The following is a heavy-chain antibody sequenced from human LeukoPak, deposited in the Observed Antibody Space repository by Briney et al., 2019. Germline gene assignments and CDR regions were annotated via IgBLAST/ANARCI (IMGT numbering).Heavy chain of an antibody. D-gene: IGHD3-22*01. CDR1: GFTFSSYA. CDR3: ARSAYYYDSSGNYSRFDY. J-gene: IGHJ4*02. Sequence: GGSLRLSCAASGFTFSSYAMHWVRQAPGKGLEWVAVISYDGSNKYYADSVKGRFTISRDNSKNTLYLQMNSLRAEDTAVYYCARSAYYYDSSGNYSRFDYWGQGTLVTVSS. CDR2: ISYDGSNK. V-gene: IGHV3-30*04.